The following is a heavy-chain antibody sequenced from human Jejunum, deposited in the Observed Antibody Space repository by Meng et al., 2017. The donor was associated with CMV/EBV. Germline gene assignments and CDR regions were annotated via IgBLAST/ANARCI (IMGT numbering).Heavy chain of an antibody. CDR1: FTFSTYT. CDR3: ARDVLPKANYYGRDV. CDR2: INSGSSYI. D-gene: IGHD3-10*01. J-gene: IGHJ6*02. V-gene: IGHV3-21*01. Sequence: FTFSTYTMNWVRQAPGKGLEWVSSINSGSSYIYYADSVKGRFTISRDNAKNSLYLQMNSLRVADTAVYYCARDVLPKANYYGRDVWGQGTTVTVSS.